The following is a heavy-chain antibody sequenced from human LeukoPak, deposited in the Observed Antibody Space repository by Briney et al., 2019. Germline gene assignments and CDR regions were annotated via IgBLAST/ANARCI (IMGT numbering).Heavy chain of an antibody. CDR2: IRSKANTYAT. Sequence: PGGSLRLSCAASGFTFSGSAMHWVRQASGKGLEWVGRIRSKANTYATAYVASVKGRFTISRDDSKNTAYLQMNSLRAEDTAVYYCAKGSTNFDYWGQGTLVTVSS. J-gene: IGHJ4*02. V-gene: IGHV3-73*01. D-gene: IGHD5-24*01. CDR1: GFTFSGSA. CDR3: AKGSTNFDY.